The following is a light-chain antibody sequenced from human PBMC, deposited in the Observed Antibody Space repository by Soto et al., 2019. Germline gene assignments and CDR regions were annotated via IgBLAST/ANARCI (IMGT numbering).Light chain of an antibody. CDR3: QQYNTYLS. V-gene: IGKV1-5*01. CDR1: QSISRW. CDR2: HAS. Sequence: DIQMTQSPSALSASVGDRVTISFRASQSISRWLAWYQQKPGRAPTLLIYHASTLESGVPSRFSGSGSGTEFTLTISSLQPDDVATYYCQQYNTYLSFGQRTKVDIK. J-gene: IGKJ1*01.